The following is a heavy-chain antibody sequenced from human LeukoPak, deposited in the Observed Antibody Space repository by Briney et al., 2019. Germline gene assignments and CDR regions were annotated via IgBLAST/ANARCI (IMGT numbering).Heavy chain of an antibody. CDR2: ISAYNGNT. CDR3: ARVDIVVVTGDY. D-gene: IGHD2-21*02. Sequence: ASVKVSCKASGYTFTSYGISWVRQAPGQGLEWMGWISAYNGNTNYAQKLQGRVTMTTDTSTRTAYMELRSLRSDDTAVYYCARVDIVVVTGDYWGQGTLVTVSS. V-gene: IGHV1-18*01. CDR1: GYTFTSYG. J-gene: IGHJ4*02.